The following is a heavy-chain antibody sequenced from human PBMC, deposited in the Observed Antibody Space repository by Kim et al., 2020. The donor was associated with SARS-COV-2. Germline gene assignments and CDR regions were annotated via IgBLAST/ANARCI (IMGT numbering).Heavy chain of an antibody. CDR3: ARSVRGIAARPPYYFDY. Sequence: LKSRVTISVDRSKNQFSLKLSSVTAADTAVYYCARSVRGIAARPPYYFDYWGQGTLVTVSS. V-gene: IGHV4-30-2*01. J-gene: IGHJ4*02. D-gene: IGHD6-6*01.